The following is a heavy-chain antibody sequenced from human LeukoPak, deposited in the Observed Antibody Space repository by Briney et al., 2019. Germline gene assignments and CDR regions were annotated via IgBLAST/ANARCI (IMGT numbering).Heavy chain of an antibody. CDR3: ARYYDGSGPYATDAFDI. Sequence: SETLSLTCAVYGGSFSGYYWSWIRQPPGKGLEWIGEINHSGSTNYNPSLKSRVTISVDTSKNQFSLKLSSVTAADTAVYYCARYYDGSGPYATDAFDIWGQGTMVTVSS. CDR2: INHSGST. D-gene: IGHD3-22*01. J-gene: IGHJ3*02. CDR1: GGSFSGYY. V-gene: IGHV4-34*01.